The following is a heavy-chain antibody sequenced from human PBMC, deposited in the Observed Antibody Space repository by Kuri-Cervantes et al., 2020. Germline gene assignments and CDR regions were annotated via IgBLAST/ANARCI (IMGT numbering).Heavy chain of an antibody. CDR1: GFTFSSYG. D-gene: IGHD3-3*02. CDR3: ARDAFIADY. CDR2: INSDGSST. J-gene: IGHJ4*02. V-gene: IGHV3-74*01. Sequence: GESLKISCAASGFTFSSYGMHWVRQAPGKGLVWVSRINSDGSSTSYADSVKGRFTISRDNAKNTLYLQMNSLRAEDTAVYYCARDAFIADYWGQGTLVTVSS.